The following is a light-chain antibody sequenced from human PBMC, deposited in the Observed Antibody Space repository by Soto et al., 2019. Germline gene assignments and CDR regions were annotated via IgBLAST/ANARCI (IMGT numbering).Light chain of an antibody. CDR3: QQTFSRPYT. V-gene: IGKV1-39*01. CDR2: AAS. CDR1: QIVRSN. Sequence: DIQMTQSPSSLSASVGDRVTITCRASQIVRSNLHWYQQKPGKVPELLIYAASTLQPGVPSRFRGSGSGTDFTLTVSSLQPEDFATYHCQQTFSRPYTFGQGTKLEIE. J-gene: IGKJ2*01.